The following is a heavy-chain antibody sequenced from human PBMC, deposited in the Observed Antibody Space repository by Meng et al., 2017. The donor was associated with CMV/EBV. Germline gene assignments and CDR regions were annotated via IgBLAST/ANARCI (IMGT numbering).Heavy chain of an antibody. D-gene: IGHD5-18*01. CDR1: TGYY. Sequence: TGYYMHWVRQAPGQGLEWMGWINPNSGGTNYAQKFQGRVTMTRDTSISTAYMELSRLRSDDTAVYYCARGKVDTAMVDITYYYYGMDVWGQGTLVTVSS. CDR2: INPNSGGT. V-gene: IGHV1-2*02. J-gene: IGHJ6*02. CDR3: ARGKVDTAMVDITYYYYGMDV.